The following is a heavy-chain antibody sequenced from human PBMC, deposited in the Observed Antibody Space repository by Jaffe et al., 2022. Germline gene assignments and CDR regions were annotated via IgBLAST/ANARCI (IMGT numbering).Heavy chain of an antibody. D-gene: IGHD6-6*01. CDR1: TGSISSDKW. V-gene: IGHV4-4*02. CDR3: ARDFGNTALRAAPY. Sequence: QVQLQESGPGLVKPSGTLSLTCAVSTGSISSDKWWTWVRQPPGRGLEWIGEIYHTGATNYNASLKSRVTISVDKSKNQFSLKLSSVTAADTAVYYCARDFGNTALRAAPYWGQGTLVTVSS. CDR2: IYHTGAT. J-gene: IGHJ4*02.